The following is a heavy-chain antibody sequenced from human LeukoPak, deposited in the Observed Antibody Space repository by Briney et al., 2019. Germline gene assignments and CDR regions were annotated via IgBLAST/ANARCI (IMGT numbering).Heavy chain of an antibody. Sequence: PGGSLRLSCAASGFTFSSYAMSWVRQAPGKGLEWVSAISGSGGSTYYADSVKGRFTIFRDNSKNTLYLQMNSLRAEDTAVYYCAKDLAWTYYYDSSGSDYWGQGTLVTVSS. CDR1: GFTFSSYA. V-gene: IGHV3-23*01. CDR3: AKDLAWTYYYDSSGSDY. D-gene: IGHD3-22*01. CDR2: ISGSGGST. J-gene: IGHJ4*02.